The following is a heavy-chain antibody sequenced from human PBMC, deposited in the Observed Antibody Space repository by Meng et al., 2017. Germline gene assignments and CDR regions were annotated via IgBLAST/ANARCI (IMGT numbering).Heavy chain of an antibody. V-gene: IGHV1-2*02. J-gene: IGHJ3*02. CDR3: ARVVPEYCSGGSCFGWPLGAFDI. CDR2: INPKSGAT. Sequence: ASVKVSCKASGYTFTTYYMHWVRQAPGQGLEWMGWINPKSGATTYAQKFQGRVTMTRDTSISTAYMELSRLRSDDTAVYYCARVVPEYCSGGSCFGWPLGAFDIWGQGTMVTVSS. CDR1: GYTFTTYY. D-gene: IGHD2-15*01.